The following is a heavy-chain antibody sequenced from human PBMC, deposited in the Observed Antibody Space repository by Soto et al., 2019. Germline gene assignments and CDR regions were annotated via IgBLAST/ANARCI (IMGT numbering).Heavy chain of an antibody. D-gene: IGHD4-17*01. CDR3: AKTASMTIRDGFDH. V-gene: IGHV3-23*01. CDR2: ISGSGSNP. Sequence: EVQVLESGGGLVQPGGSLRLSCAASGFIFSSYAMSWVRQAPVQGLEWVSAISGSGSNPYYADSVKGRFTISRDNSKNTLYLQMNSLRAEDTPLYYCAKTASMTIRDGFDHWGQGTLVTVSS. CDR1: GFIFSSYA. J-gene: IGHJ4*02.